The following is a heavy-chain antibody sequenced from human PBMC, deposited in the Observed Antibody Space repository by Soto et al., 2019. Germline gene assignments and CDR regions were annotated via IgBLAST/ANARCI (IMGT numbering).Heavy chain of an antibody. CDR3: ARHGTGYYYYYGMDV. D-gene: IGHD3-9*01. Sequence: SETLSLNCTVSGGSISSSSYYWGWIRQPPGKGLEWIGSIYYSGSTYYNPSLKSRVTISVDTSKNQFSLKLSSVTAADTAVYYCARHGTGYYYYYGMDVWGQGTTVT. J-gene: IGHJ6*02. V-gene: IGHV4-39*01. CDR2: IYYSGST. CDR1: GGSISSSSYY.